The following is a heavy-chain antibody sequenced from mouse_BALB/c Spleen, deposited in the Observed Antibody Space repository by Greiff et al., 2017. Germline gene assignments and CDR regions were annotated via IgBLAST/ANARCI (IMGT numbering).Heavy chain of an antibody. Sequence: EVKLMESGAELVKPGASVKLSCTASGFNIKDTYMHWVKQRPEQGLEWIGRIDPANGNTKYDPKFQGKATITADTSSNTAYLQLSSLTSEDTAVYYCARDDYHYWGQGTTLTVSS. CDR3: ARDDYHY. CDR1: GFNIKDTY. CDR2: IDPANGNT. V-gene: IGHV14-3*02. D-gene: IGHD2-4*01. J-gene: IGHJ2*01.